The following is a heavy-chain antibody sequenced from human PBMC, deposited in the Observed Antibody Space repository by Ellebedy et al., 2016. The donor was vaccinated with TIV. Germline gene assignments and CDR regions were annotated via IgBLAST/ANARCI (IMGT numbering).Heavy chain of an antibody. Sequence: GGSLRLXXAASGFTFSSCWMNWIRQAPGKGLEWVANIKEDGSEKYYVDSVKGRFTISRDNAENSLYLQMNSLRVEDTAVYYCAGPLGDDGFELWGQGTMVTVSS. V-gene: IGHV3-7*01. CDR3: AGPLGDDGFEL. CDR1: GFTFSSCW. J-gene: IGHJ3*01. CDR2: IKEDGSEK.